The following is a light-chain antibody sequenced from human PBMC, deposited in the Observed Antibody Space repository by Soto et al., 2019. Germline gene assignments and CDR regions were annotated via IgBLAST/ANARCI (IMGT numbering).Light chain of an antibody. CDR1: STDVGGYNY. CDR3: SSYTSSSTLYV. Sequence: QSVLTQPASVSGSPGQSITISCTGTSTDVGGYNYVSWYQHHPGKAPKLIIYEVSNRPSGVSNRFSGSKSGNTASLTISGLQAEDEGDYHCSSYTSSSTLYVFGTGTKVTVL. V-gene: IGLV2-14*01. CDR2: EVS. J-gene: IGLJ1*01.